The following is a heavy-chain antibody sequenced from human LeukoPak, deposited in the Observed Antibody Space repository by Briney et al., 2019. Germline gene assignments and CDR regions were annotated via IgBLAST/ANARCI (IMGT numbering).Heavy chain of an antibody. Sequence: PSETLSLTCTVSGGSISSYYWSWIRQPAGKGLEWIGRIYTSGSTNYNPSLKSRVTMSVDTSKNQFSLKLSSVTAADTAVYYCAREGALTIFGVVTYYMDVWGKGTTVTVSS. J-gene: IGHJ6*03. CDR2: IYTSGST. CDR1: GGSISSYY. CDR3: AREGALTIFGVVTYYMDV. V-gene: IGHV4-4*07. D-gene: IGHD3-3*01.